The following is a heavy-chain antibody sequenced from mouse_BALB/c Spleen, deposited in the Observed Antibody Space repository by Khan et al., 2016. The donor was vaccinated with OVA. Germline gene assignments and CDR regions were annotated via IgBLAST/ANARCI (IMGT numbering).Heavy chain of an antibody. J-gene: IGHJ4*01. D-gene: IGHD2-2*01. CDR2: ILPGNDST. Sequence: VQLQESGPELVKPGALVKISCKASGYTFTSYDINWVKQRPGHGLEWIGWILPGNDSTKYNEKFKGKATLTADKSSSTAYMQLSSLTSENSVVYFCGRVGGYGVDAMDYWGQGTLVTVSA. CDR1: GYTFTSYD. V-gene: IGHV1S56*01. CDR3: GRVGGYGVDAMDY.